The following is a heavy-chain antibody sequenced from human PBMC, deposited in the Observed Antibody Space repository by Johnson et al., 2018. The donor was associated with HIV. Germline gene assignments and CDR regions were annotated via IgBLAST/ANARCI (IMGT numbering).Heavy chain of an antibody. V-gene: IGHV3-74*01. CDR1: GISFSSYW. CDR2: IKSDGTST. D-gene: IGHD3-3*01. CDR3: ARGQGFWAFDI. Sequence: GSLRLSCVASGISFSSYWMHWVRQAPGKGLVWVSRIKSDGTSTNYADSVKGRFTISRDNAKDTLYLQLNSLTAEDTAVYYCARGQGFWAFDIWGQGTMVTVSS. J-gene: IGHJ3*02.